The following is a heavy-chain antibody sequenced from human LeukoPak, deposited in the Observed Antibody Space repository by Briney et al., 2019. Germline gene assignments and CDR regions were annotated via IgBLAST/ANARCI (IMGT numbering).Heavy chain of an antibody. Sequence: ASVEVSCKASGYTFFTYGVTWVRQAPGQGLEWMGWISTYNGNTIAQKFRGRVTLTTDTSTSTAYMDLRSLESDDTAVYYCARQYGDNSGSLDHWGQGTLVTVSS. D-gene: IGHD4-23*01. J-gene: IGHJ4*02. CDR3: ARQYGDNSGSLDH. CDR1: GYTFFTYG. V-gene: IGHV1-18*01. CDR2: ISTYNGNT.